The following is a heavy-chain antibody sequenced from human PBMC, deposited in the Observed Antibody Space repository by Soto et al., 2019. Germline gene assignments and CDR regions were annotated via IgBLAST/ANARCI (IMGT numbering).Heavy chain of an antibody. CDR2: IYYSGST. Sequence: SETLSLTCTVSGGSISSSSYYWGWIRQPPGKGLEWIGSIYYSGSTYYNPSLKSRVTISVDTSKNQFSLKLSSVTAADTAVYYCARALILTGYYIHDAFDIWGQGTMVTVSS. J-gene: IGHJ3*02. CDR3: ARALILTGYYIHDAFDI. V-gene: IGHV4-39*01. D-gene: IGHD3-9*01. CDR1: GGSISSSSYY.